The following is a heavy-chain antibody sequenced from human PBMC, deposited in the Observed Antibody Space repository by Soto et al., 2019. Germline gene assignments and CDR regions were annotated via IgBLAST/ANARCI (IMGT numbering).Heavy chain of an antibody. CDR1: GLNLGSSW. D-gene: IGHD1-1*01. CDR2: INDYGTTI. CDR3: ARGGLEPFDY. Sequence: EVQLVESGGGLVQPGGSLRLSCAASGLNLGSSWLHWVRQAPGKGLVWVSRINDYGTTINYAESVEGRFTISRDDAKSEVYLQMNNLRAEDTAVYYCARGGLEPFDYWGQGALVTVSS. V-gene: IGHV3-74*01. J-gene: IGHJ4*02.